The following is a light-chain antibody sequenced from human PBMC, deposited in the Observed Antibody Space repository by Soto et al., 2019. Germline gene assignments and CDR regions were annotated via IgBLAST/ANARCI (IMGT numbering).Light chain of an antibody. CDR3: QRYNNWPPWT. J-gene: IGKJ1*01. Sequence: ILMTQSPATLSVSPGERATLSCRASQSVSNNLAWYQQKPGQAPRLLIYDASTRATGIPARFSGSGSGTEFTLTINGLQSEDFAVYYCQRYNNWPPWTFGQGTTVEIK. CDR1: QSVSNN. CDR2: DAS. V-gene: IGKV3-15*01.